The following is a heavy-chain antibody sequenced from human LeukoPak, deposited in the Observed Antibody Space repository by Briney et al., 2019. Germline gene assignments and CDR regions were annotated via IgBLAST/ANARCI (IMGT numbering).Heavy chain of an antibody. J-gene: IGHJ4*02. CDR2: IWHDGSHK. CDR1: GFAFNTYA. V-gene: IGHV3-33*01. Sequence: GGSLRLSCAASGFAFNTYAMHWVRQAPGQGLEWVALIWHDGSHKFYSNSVRGQFTISRDNFKNTVSLQMNNLRPEDTAVYCAREIFGSGSYPDFWGQGTLVTVSS. D-gene: IGHD3-10*01. CDR3: AREIFGSGSYPDF.